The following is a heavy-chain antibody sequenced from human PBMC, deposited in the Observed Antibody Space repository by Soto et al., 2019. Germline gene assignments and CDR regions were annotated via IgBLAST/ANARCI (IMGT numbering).Heavy chain of an antibody. CDR2: FDPEDGET. Sequence: ASVKLSCKVSGYTLTELSMHWVRQAPGKGLEWMGGFDPEDGETIYAQKFQGRVTMTEDTSTDTAYMELSSLRSEDTAVYYCATDPGRLRPRMTCYYYYGMDVWGQRTTVTVSS. CDR3: ATDPGRLRPRMTCYYYYGMDV. CDR1: GYTLTELS. J-gene: IGHJ6*02. V-gene: IGHV1-24*01. D-gene: IGHD5-12*01.